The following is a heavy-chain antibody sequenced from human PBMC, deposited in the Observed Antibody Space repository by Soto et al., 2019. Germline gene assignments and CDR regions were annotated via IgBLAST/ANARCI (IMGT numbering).Heavy chain of an antibody. CDR2: IKSKSGGGTT. CDR1: GFSFSNAW. V-gene: IGHV3-15*01. J-gene: IGHJ4*02. CDR3: TTDDPINRN. Sequence: EVQLVESGGGLVQPGGSLRLSCVASGFSFSNAWMSWVRQGPGKGLEWVGRIKSKSGGGTTDYAAPVKGRFTISRDDSKNRLYLQMNSLKTEDTAVYYCTTDDPINRNWGQGTLVTVSS.